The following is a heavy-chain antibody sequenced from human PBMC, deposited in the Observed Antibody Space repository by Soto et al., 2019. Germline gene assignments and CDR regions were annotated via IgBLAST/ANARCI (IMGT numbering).Heavy chain of an antibody. D-gene: IGHD3-9*01. V-gene: IGHV3-30*03. CDR2: ISHDGRDK. Sequence: QVQLVESGGGVVQPGRSLRLSCAASGFSFSSYGMHWVRQAPGKGLEWVATISHDGRDKYYGDSVKGRFTISRDNSKNTLLLQMNSLRAEDTSLYYCAAGYYFGDYWGQGTLVTVSS. CDR3: AAGYYFGDY. J-gene: IGHJ4*02. CDR1: GFSFSSYG.